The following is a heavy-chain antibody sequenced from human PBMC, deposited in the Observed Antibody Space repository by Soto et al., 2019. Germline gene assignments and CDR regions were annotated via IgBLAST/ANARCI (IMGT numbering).Heavy chain of an antibody. CDR2: IYYSGST. CDR3: ARHVTTTNTNYYYYYYMDV. J-gene: IGHJ6*03. D-gene: IGHD4-4*01. Sequence: SETLSLTCTVSGGSISSSSYYWGWIRQPPGKGLEWIGSIYYSGSTYYNPSLKSRVTISVDTSKNQFSLKLSSVTAADTAVYYCARHVTTTNTNYYYYYYMDVWGKGTTVTVSS. CDR1: GGSISSSSYY. V-gene: IGHV4-39*01.